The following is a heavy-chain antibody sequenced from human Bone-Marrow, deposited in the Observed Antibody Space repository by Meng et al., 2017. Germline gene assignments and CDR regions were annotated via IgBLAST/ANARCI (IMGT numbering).Heavy chain of an antibody. Sequence: GQLQASAPGVVMPSGTSSLTGVVAGASISSSHWWGWGRQPPGKGLEWIGEIYHDGSTNYTPSLKSRVTISVDKSKNQFSLKLSAVTAADTAVYYCARAAYDIWSGYAPWGQGSLVTVSS. CDR1: GASISSSHW. V-gene: IGHV4-4*02. CDR2: IYHDGST. D-gene: IGHD3-3*01. CDR3: ARAAYDIWSGYAP. J-gene: IGHJ5*02.